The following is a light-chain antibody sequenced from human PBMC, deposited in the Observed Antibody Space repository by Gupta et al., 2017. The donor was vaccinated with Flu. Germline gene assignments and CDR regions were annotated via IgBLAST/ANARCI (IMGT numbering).Light chain of an antibody. V-gene: IGKV3-11*01. J-gene: IGKJ4*01. Sequence: PGERATLSVRASQSVRSYLSWYQQKPGQAPRLLIYDASNRATGIPARFSGSGSGTDFSLTISSLDPEDFAVYFCQQRSNWLSSGGGTKIELK. CDR3: QQRSNWLS. CDR1: QSVRSY. CDR2: DAS.